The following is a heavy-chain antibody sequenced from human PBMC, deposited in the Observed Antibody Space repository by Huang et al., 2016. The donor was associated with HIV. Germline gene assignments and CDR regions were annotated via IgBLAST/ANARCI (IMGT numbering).Heavy chain of an antibody. J-gene: IGHJ6*03. Sequence: QGQLVESGGGVVQPGRSLRLSCAASGFSFSSYDMQWVRQAPGKGLDWGAFVSSDETDKYYADYVKGRFTISRDNSKDTLYLQMNSLRSEDTAVYFCLPAGHVSHYYYMDVWGKGTTVTVSS. CDR3: LPAGHVSHYYYMDV. V-gene: IGHV3-30*03. CDR1: GFSFSSYD. CDR2: VSSDETDK.